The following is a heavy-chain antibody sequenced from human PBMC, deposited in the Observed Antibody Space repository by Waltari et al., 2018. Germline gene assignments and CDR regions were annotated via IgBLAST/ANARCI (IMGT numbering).Heavy chain of an antibody. CDR3: ATIPAARAYYYYGMDV. Sequence: QVQLVQSGAEVKKPGYSVKVSCKASGGTFSSYAISWVRQAPGQGLEWMGGIIPIFGTANYAQKFQCRVTITADESTSTAYMELSSLRSEDTAVYYCATIPAARAYYYYGMDVWGQGTTVTVSS. J-gene: IGHJ6*02. V-gene: IGHV1-69*13. D-gene: IGHD2-2*01. CDR2: IIPIFGTA. CDR1: GGTFSSYA.